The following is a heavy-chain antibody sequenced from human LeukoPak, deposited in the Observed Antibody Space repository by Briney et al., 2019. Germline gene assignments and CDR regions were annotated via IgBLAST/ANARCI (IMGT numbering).Heavy chain of an antibody. Sequence: PGGSLRLSCAASGFTFSSYSMNWVRQAPGKGLEWVSSISSSSSYIYYADSVKGRFTISRDNAKNSLYLQMNSLRAEDTAVYYCARDGGRVPAAWGAFDIWGQGTMVTVSS. CDR1: GFTFSSYS. V-gene: IGHV3-21*01. D-gene: IGHD2-2*01. J-gene: IGHJ3*02. CDR2: ISSSSSYI. CDR3: ARDGGRVPAAWGAFDI.